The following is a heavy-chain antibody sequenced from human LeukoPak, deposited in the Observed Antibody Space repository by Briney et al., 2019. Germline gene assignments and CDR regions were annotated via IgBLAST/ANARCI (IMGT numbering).Heavy chain of an antibody. J-gene: IGHJ4*02. CDR3: AKDIVVGATPPPRFDY. Sequence: GGSLRLSCAASGFTFSSYAMSWVRQAPGKGLEWVSAISGSGGSTYYADSVKGRFTISRDNSKKTLYLQMNSLRVEDTAVYYRAKDIVVGATPPPRFDYWGQGTLVTVSS. CDR1: GFTFSSYA. V-gene: IGHV3-23*01. CDR2: ISGSGGST. D-gene: IGHD2-15*01.